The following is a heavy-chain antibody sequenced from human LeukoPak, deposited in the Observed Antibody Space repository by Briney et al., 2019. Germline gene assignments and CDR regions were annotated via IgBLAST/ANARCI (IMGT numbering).Heavy chain of an antibody. CDR3: AKDPGYSSTSSYFDY. Sequence: GGSLRLSCAASGFTFSSYGMHWVRQAPGKGLEWVAVISYDGSNKYYADSVKGRFTISRDNSKNTLYLQMNSLRAEDTAVYYCAKDPGYSSTSSYFDYWGQGTLVTVSS. D-gene: IGHD2-2*01. V-gene: IGHV3-30*18. CDR2: ISYDGSNK. J-gene: IGHJ4*02. CDR1: GFTFSSYG.